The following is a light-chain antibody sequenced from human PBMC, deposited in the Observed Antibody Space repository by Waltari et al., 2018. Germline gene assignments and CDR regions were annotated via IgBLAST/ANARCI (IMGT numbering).Light chain of an antibody. Sequence: EIVLTQSPATLSLSPGERATLSCRASQSVSSNLAWYQHKPGQTPRLLIYAASNRATGSPARFSGSGSGTDFTLTISSREPEDFAVYYCQQRSTWPEVTFGPGTKVDIK. CDR1: QSVSSN. CDR3: QQRSTWPEVT. CDR2: AAS. V-gene: IGKV3-11*01. J-gene: IGKJ3*01.